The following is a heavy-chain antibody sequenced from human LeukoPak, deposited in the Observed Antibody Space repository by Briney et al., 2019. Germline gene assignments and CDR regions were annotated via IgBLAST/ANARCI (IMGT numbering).Heavy chain of an antibody. V-gene: IGHV4-38-2*02. CDR2: VYQSGSI. D-gene: IGHD1-26*01. J-gene: IGHJ4*02. Sequence: SETLSLTCTVSGYSISSAYFWGWIRQPPGKGLEWIGTVYQSGSIYYNPSLKSRVTISVDTAKNQFSLKLSSVTAADTAMYYCAGLGVVGTHFDYWGQGTLVPVSS. CDR3: AGLGVVGTHFDY. CDR1: GYSISSAYF.